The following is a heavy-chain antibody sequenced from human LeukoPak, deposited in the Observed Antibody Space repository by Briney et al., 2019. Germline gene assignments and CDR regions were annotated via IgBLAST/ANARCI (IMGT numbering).Heavy chain of an antibody. Sequence: SETLSLTCTVSGGSINNYYWSWVRQPPGEGLEWIAYIFYNGGTNYNPSLKTRVTISVDTSKNQFSLRLNSVSAADTAMYYCARFSQYFDTSSHYLDYWGQGILVTVSS. J-gene: IGHJ4*02. CDR3: ARFSQYFDTSSHYLDY. CDR2: IFYNGGT. CDR1: GGSINNYY. D-gene: IGHD3-22*01. V-gene: IGHV4-59*08.